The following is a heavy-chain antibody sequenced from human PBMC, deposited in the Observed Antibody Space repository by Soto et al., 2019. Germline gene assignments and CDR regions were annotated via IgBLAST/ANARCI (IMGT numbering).Heavy chain of an antibody. CDR1: GGSITSSSHF. CDR3: AGQTFTIAAASYGRSNWFDP. V-gene: IGHV4-39*01. J-gene: IGHJ5*02. Sequence: SETLSLTCSASGGSITSSSHFWGWVCQPPGKGLEWIGTIYFTGNTYYTPSLKSRLTMSIDTSKNEFSLRLNSVTAADTAVYYCAGQTFTIAAASYGRSNWFDPWGPGTLVTVSS. CDR2: IYFTGNT. D-gene: IGHD6-25*01.